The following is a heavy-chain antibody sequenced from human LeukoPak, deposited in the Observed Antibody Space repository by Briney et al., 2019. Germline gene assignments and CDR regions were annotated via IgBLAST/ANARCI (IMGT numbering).Heavy chain of an antibody. CDR3: AREVATISSNWFDP. V-gene: IGHV1-3*03. D-gene: IGHD5-12*01. Sequence: ASVKVSCKASGYTFTSYAMHWVRQAPGQRLEWMGWINAGNGNTKYSQEFQGRVTITRDTSASTAYMELSSLRSEDMAVYYCAREVATISSNWFDPWGQGTLVTVSS. CDR2: INAGNGNT. J-gene: IGHJ5*02. CDR1: GYTFTSYA.